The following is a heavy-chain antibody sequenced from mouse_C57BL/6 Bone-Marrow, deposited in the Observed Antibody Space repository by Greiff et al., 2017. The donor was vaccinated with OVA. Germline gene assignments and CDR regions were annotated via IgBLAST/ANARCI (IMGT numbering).Heavy chain of an antibody. CDR3: ARSRCDGSSWGFAY. J-gene: IGHJ3*01. CDR1: GYTFTSYW. CDR2: IHPNIGST. Sequence: QVQLQQPGAELVKPGASVKLSCKASGYTFTSYWMHWVKQRPGQGLEWIGMIHPNIGSTNYNEKFKSKATLTVDKSSSTAYMQLSSLTSEDSAVYYCARSRCDGSSWGFAYGGQGTLVTVSA. V-gene: IGHV1-64*01. D-gene: IGHD1-1*01.